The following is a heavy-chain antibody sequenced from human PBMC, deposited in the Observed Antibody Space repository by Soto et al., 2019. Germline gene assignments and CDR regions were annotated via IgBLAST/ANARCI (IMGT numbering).Heavy chain of an antibody. CDR3: ARELRSGNYYGDFDY. D-gene: IGHD1-26*01. J-gene: IGHJ4*02. Sequence: QVQLVQSGAEVKKPGASVKVSCRASGYTFTSYYMHWVRQAPGQGLEWMGIINPSGGSTSYAQKFQGRVTMTRDTSTSTVYMELSSLRSEDTVVYYCARELRSGNYYGDFDYWGQGTLVTVSS. V-gene: IGHV1-46*01. CDR2: INPSGGST. CDR1: GYTFTSYY.